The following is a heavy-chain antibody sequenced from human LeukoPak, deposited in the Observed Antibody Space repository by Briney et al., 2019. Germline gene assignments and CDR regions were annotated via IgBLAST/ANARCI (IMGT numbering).Heavy chain of an antibody. V-gene: IGHV1-46*01. CDR1: GYTFTSYD. J-gene: IGHJ5*02. D-gene: IGHD2-15*01. CDR3: AKGPPEYCSGGSCHSGRNWIDP. Sequence: ASVKVSCKASGYTFTSYDINWVRQAPGQGLEWMGIVNPSGGGTSNAQKFQGRVTMTRDTSTSTAYMALSRLRSDDTAVYYCAKGPPEYCSGGSCHSGRNWIDPWGQGTLVTVSS. CDR2: VNPSGGGT.